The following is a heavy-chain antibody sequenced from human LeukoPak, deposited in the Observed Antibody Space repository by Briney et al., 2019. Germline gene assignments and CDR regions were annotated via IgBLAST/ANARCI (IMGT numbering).Heavy chain of an antibody. CDR1: GYTFTSYD. J-gene: IGHJ4*02. CDR2: MNPNSGNT. Sequence: ASVKVSCKASGYTFTSYDISWVRQATGQGLEWMGWMNPNSGNTGYAQKFQGRVTMTRNTSISTAYMELSSLRSEDTAVYYCARGARWGDHGRFDYWGQGTPVTVSS. V-gene: IGHV1-8*01. D-gene: IGHD4-23*01. CDR3: ARGARWGDHGRFDY.